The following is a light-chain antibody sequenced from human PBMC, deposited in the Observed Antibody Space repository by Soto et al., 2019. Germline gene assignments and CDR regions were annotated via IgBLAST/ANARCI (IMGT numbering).Light chain of an antibody. V-gene: IGLV2-11*01. CDR3: CSYVGGYSYV. CDR1: SSDVGGYEY. CDR2: DVS. Sequence: QSALTQPPSASGSPGQSVTISCTGSSSDVGGYEYVSWYQQHPGKAPKLMIYDVSKRPSGVPDRFSGSKSGNTASLTISGLQAEDEADYYCCSYVGGYSYVFGIGTKLTVL. J-gene: IGLJ1*01.